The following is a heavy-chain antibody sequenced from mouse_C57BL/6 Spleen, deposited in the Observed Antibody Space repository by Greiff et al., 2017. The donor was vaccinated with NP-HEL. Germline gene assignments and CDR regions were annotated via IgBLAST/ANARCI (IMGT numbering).Heavy chain of an antibody. CDR1: GYTFTSYW. V-gene: IGHV1-52*01. Sequence: QVQLQQPGAELVRPGSSVKLSCKASGYTFTSYWMHWVKQRPIQGLEWIGNIDPSDSETHYNQKFKDKATLTVDKSSSTAYMQLSSLTSEDSAVYYCAGSIYGNYWYFDVWGTGTTVTVSS. CDR3: AGSIYGNYWYFDV. J-gene: IGHJ1*03. CDR2: IDPSDSET. D-gene: IGHD2-1*01.